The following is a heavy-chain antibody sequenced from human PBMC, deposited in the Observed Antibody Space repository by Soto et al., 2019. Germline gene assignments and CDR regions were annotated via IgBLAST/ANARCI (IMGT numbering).Heavy chain of an antibody. Sequence: EVQLVESGGGLVKPGGSLRLSCAASGFTFSNAWMSWVHQAPGKGLEWVGRIKSKTDGGTTDYAAPVKGRFTISRDDSKNTLYLQMNSLKTEDTAVYYCTTVGYDIPDAFDIWGQGTMVTVSS. V-gene: IGHV3-15*01. CDR2: IKSKTDGGTT. CDR1: GFTFSNAW. CDR3: TTVGYDIPDAFDI. D-gene: IGHD2-8*01. J-gene: IGHJ3*02.